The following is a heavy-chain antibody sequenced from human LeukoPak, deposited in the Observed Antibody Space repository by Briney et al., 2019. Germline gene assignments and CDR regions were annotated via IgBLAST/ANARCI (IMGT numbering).Heavy chain of an antibody. CDR3: ARDHDYGPDY. CDR2: IKPDSGAT. J-gene: IGHJ4*02. D-gene: IGHD4/OR15-4a*01. V-gene: IGHV1-2*02. Sequence: ASVKVSCKASGYTFTVHCMHWLRQAPGQGLEWMGWIKPDSGATSFAQNFQGRVTMTSDTSINTAYMELSSLTSDDTAMYYCARDHDYGPDYWGQGTLVTVSA. CDR1: GYTFTVHC.